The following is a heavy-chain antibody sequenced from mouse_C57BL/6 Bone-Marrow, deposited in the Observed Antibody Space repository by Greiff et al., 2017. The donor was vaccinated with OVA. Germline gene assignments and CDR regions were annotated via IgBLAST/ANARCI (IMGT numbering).Heavy chain of an antibody. CDR2: ISSGGSYT. CDR3: ARQRWFAY. J-gene: IGHJ3*01. CDR1: GFTFSSYG. V-gene: IGHV5-6*02. Sequence: DVMLVESGGDLVKPGGSLKLSCAASGFTFSSYGMSWVRQTPDKRLEWVATISSGGSYTYYPDSVKGRFTISRDNAKHTLYLQMSSLKSEDTGMNYCARQRWFAYWGQGTLVTVSA.